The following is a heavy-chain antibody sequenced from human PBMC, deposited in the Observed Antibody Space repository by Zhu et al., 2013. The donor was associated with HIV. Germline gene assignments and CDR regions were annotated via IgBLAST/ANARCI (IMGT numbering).Heavy chain of an antibody. CDR2: INPNSGGT. CDR1: GYTFTGYY. CDR3: ARDWSGWGSWFDP. Sequence: QVQLVQSGAEVKKPGATVKVSCKASGYTFTGYYMHWVRQAPGQGLEWMGWINPNSGGTNYAQKFQGRVTMTRDTSISTAYMELSRLRSDDTAVYYCARDWSGWGSWFDPWGQGNPWSPVSS. J-gene: IGHJ5*02. V-gene: IGHV1-2*02. D-gene: IGHD3-3*01.